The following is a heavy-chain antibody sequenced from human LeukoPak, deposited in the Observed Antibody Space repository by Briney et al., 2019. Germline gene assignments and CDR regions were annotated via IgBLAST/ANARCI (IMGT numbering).Heavy chain of an antibody. Sequence: ASVKVSCKASGYTFTGYYMHWVRQAPGQGLEWMGRINPNSGGTNYAQKFQGRVTMTRDTSISTAYMELSRLRSDDTAVYYCAGQYYGSGPNPPLDYWGQGTLVTVSS. J-gene: IGHJ4*02. CDR2: INPNSGGT. CDR3: AGQYYGSGPNPPLDY. D-gene: IGHD3-10*01. V-gene: IGHV1-2*06. CDR1: GYTFTGYY.